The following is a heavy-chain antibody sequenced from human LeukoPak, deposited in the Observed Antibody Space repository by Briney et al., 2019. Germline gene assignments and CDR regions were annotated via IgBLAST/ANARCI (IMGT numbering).Heavy chain of an antibody. CDR2: ISSSSSTI. D-gene: IGHD1-26*01. Sequence: GGSLRLSCAASGFTFSSYSMNWVRQAPGKGLEWVSYISSSSSTIYYADSVKGRFTISRDNAKNSLYLQMNSLRAEDTAIYYCAKDSGGTYFYYYYYVDVWGKGTTVTVSS. CDR1: GFTFSSYS. V-gene: IGHV3-48*01. CDR3: AKDSGGTYFYYYYYVDV. J-gene: IGHJ6*03.